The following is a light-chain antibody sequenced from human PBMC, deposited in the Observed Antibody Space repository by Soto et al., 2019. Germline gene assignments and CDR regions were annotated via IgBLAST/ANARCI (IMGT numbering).Light chain of an antibody. CDR2: EAS. CDR3: QQLNTLPFT. J-gene: IGKJ5*01. V-gene: IGKV1-17*01. Sequence: DAQMTQSPSSLSASVGDRVTTTCRASQTIGNNLNWYQQKPGKVPKILIYEASTLQSRVPSRFSGSGSGTEFTLTISGLLPGDFATYHCQQLNTLPFTFGQGTRLEIK. CDR1: QTIGNN.